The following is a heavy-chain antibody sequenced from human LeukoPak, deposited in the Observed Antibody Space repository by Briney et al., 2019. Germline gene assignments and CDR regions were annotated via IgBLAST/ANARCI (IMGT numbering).Heavy chain of an antibody. J-gene: IGHJ4*02. Sequence: GGSLRLSCAASGFTFSRYWMSWVRQTPEKGLEWVANIKQDASEKYYVDSVKGRFTISRDNAKNSLYLQMHSLRAEDTAVYYCARDLLAVAAMGVALDYWGQGTLVTVSS. CDR1: GFTFSRYW. CDR2: IKQDASEK. D-gene: IGHD6-19*01. V-gene: IGHV3-7*01. CDR3: ARDLLAVAAMGVALDY.